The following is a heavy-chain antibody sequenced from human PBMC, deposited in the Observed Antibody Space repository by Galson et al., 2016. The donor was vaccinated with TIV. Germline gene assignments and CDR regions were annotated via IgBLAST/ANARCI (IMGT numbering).Heavy chain of an antibody. Sequence: ETLSLTCAVSDGSFSGYYWSHVRQPPGGGLEWIAEINHGETASYNPSLKSRATISLDKSKKQFSLNLTSVTAADTAIYYCARLHRHGGFGIWGPGTMVSVSA. V-gene: IGHV4-34*01. CDR2: INHGETA. D-gene: IGHD2-15*01. J-gene: IGHJ3*02. CDR1: DGSFSGYY. CDR3: ARLHRHGGFGI.